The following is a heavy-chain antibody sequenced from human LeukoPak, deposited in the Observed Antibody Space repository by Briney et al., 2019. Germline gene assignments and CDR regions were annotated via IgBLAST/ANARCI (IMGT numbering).Heavy chain of an antibody. D-gene: IGHD2-2*02. CDR2: INPNSGGT. CDR3: ASDWGLSQLEYCSNTNCYMGAFDI. J-gene: IGHJ3*02. V-gene: IGHV1-2*02. Sequence: ASVKVSCKASGYTLTGYYMHWVRQAPGQGLEWMGWINPNSGGTNYAQKFQGRVTMTRDTSISTAYMELSRLRSDDTAVYYCASDWGLSQLEYCSNTNCYMGAFDIWGQGTMVTVSS. CDR1: GYTLTGYY.